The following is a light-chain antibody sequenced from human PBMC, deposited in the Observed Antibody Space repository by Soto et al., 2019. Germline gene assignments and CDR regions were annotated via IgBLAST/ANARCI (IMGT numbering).Light chain of an antibody. CDR1: SSNIEKNY. Sequence: QSVLTQPPSVSAAPGQKVTISCSGSSSNIEKNYVSWYQKLPGTAPKLLIYDNNKRPSGIPDRFSGSKSGTSATLGITGLQTGDEADYYCGTWDSSLTAGVFGGGTKLTVL. CDR3: GTWDSSLTAGV. J-gene: IGLJ3*02. CDR2: DNN. V-gene: IGLV1-51*01.